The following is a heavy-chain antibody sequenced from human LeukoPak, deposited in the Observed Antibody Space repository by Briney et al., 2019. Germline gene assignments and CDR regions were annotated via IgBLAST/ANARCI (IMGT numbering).Heavy chain of an antibody. Sequence: SGATLMLPSETLRLTFTISGMSLSPSALGVGWIRQPQGKALEWLALINCDDDKRYSPSRKSRLTTTYDNSKNQMVLQMTHIDSMNTATYYCAHSRSLSTTFDYWGQGTLVTVSS. CDR2: INCDDDK. CDR1: GMSLSPSALG. CDR3: AHSRSLSTTFDY. V-gene: IGHV2-5*02. J-gene: IGHJ4*02. D-gene: IGHD2-21*01.